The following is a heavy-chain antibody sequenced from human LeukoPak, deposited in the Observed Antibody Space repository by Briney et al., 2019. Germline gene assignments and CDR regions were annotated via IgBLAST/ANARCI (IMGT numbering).Heavy chain of an antibody. J-gene: IGHJ4*02. Sequence: QSSETLSLTCTVSGGSISSGSYYWSWIRQPAGKGLEWIGRIYTSGSTNYNPSLKSRVTISVDTSKNQFSLKLSSVTAADTAVYYCARPPFGNVVVPAAHPSGYWGQGTLVTVSS. CDR3: ARPPFGNVVVPAAHPSGY. D-gene: IGHD2-2*01. CDR2: IYTSGST. CDR1: GGSISSGSYY. V-gene: IGHV4-61*02.